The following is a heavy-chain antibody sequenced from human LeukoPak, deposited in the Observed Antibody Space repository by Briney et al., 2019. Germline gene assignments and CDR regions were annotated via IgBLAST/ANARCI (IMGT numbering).Heavy chain of an antibody. CDR1: GFTFSSYW. D-gene: IGHD1-26*01. CDR2: IKQDGSEK. J-gene: IGHJ4*02. Sequence: RGSLRLSCAASGFTFSSYWMSWVHQAPGKGLEWVANIKQDGSEKYYVDSVKGRFTISRDNAKNSLYLQMNSLRAEDTAVYYCARDKIVGATHFDYWGQGTLVTVSS. CDR3: ARDKIVGATHFDY. V-gene: IGHV3-7*01.